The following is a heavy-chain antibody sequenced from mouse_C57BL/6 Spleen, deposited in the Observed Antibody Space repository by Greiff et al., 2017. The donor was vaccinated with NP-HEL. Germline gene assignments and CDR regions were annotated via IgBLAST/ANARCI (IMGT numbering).Heavy chain of an antibody. J-gene: IGHJ4*01. Sequence: VQLQQSGAELVMPGASVKLSCKASGYTFTSYWMHWVKQRPGQGLEWIGEIDPSDSYTNYNQKFKGKSTLTVDKSSSTAYMQLSSLTSEDSAVYYCARSFITTVVANYAMDYWGQGTSVTVSS. V-gene: IGHV1-69*01. D-gene: IGHD1-1*01. CDR3: ARSFITTVVANYAMDY. CDR1: GYTFTSYW. CDR2: IDPSDSYT.